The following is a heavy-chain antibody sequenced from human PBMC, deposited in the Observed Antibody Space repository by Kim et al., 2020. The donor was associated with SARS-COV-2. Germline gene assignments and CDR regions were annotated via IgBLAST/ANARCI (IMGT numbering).Heavy chain of an antibody. Sequence: ADADSVKGRFTNSRDNAKNALYLQMNSLRAEDTAFYHCAKDSMVRGVPIDNWGQGTLVTVSS. V-gene: IGHV3-20*01. CDR3: AKDSMVRGVPIDN. J-gene: IGHJ4*02. D-gene: IGHD3-10*01.